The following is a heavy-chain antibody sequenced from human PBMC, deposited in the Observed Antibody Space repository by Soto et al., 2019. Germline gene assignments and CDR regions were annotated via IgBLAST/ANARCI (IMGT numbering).Heavy chain of an antibody. CDR3: AHIVVAGLGYYFDY. Sequence: QITLKEYGPALVKPTQTLTLTCTFSGFSLSSTRMAVGWIRKPPGKALEWLALIYWHDDKRYSPLLKSRLTITTDTSKNKVVLTISNMDPVDTARYYCAHIVVAGLGYYFDYWGQGTLVTVSS. D-gene: IGHD6-19*01. V-gene: IGHV2-5*01. CDR2: IYWHDDK. CDR1: GFSLSSTRMA. J-gene: IGHJ4*02.